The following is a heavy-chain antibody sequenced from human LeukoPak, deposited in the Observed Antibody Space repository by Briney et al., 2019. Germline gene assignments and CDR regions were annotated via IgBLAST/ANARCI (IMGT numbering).Heavy chain of an antibody. CDR2: IYYSGNT. J-gene: IGHJ5*02. CDR3: ARHPSGWYGNWFDP. CDR1: GGSISSSSYY. Sequence: SETLSLTCTVSGGSISSSSYYWAWIRQPPGEGLEWIATIYYSGNTFYSPSLKSRVTISVDTSKNQFSLRLSSVTAADTAVYYCARHPSGWYGNWFDPWGQGTLVTVSS. D-gene: IGHD6-19*01. V-gene: IGHV4-39*01.